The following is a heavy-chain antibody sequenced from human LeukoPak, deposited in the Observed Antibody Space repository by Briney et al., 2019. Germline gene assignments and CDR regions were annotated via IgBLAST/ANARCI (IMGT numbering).Heavy chain of an antibody. V-gene: IGHV3-23*01. D-gene: IGHD3-22*01. J-gene: IGHJ4*02. CDR1: GFSFNNYW. CDR3: AKGMYYYDSSGYFVFDS. Sequence: PGGSLRLSCAASGFSFNNYWMSWVRQAPGKGLEWVSTISVSGGTTHYADSVKGRFTISRDNSKNAVYLQMYSLGAEDTAVYYCAKGMYYYDSSGYFVFDSWGQGTLVTVSS. CDR2: ISVSGGTT.